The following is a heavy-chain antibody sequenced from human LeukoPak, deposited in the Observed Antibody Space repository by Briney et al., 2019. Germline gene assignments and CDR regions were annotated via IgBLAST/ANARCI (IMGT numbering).Heavy chain of an antibody. CDR1: GFTFSSYA. CDR3: AKTRPQLWFYGGAFDI. CDR2: ISGGGGGT. D-gene: IGHD5-18*01. Sequence: GGSLRLSCAASGFTFSSYAMSWVRQAPGKGLEWVSVISGGGGGTYYADSVKGRFTISRDNSRNTLDLQMNSLRAEDTAVYYCAKTRPQLWFYGGAFDIWGQGTMVTVSS. J-gene: IGHJ3*02. V-gene: IGHV3-23*01.